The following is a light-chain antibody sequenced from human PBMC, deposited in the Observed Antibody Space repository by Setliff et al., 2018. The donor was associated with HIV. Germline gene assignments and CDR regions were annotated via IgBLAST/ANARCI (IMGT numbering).Light chain of an antibody. J-gene: IGLJ1*01. CDR3: QSYDSSLSGYV. CDR1: SSNIGRNT. CDR2: TNN. V-gene: IGLV1-44*01. Sequence: QSVLAQPPSASGTPGQRVTISCSGSSSNIGRNTVNWYQQLPGTAPKLLIYTNNQRPSGVPDRFSGSKSGTSASLAISGLQSEDEADYYCQSYDSSLSGYVFGTGTKVT.